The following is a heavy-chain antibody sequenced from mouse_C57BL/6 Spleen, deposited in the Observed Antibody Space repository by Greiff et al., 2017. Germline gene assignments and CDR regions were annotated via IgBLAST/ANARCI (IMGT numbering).Heavy chain of an antibody. CDR1: GYTFTSYW. Sequence: VQLQQPGAELVKPGASVKLSCKASGYTFTSYWMHWVKQRPGQGLEWIGMIHPNSGSTNYNEKFKSKATLTVDKSSSTAYMQLSSLTSEDSAVYYCAREEDYGSRSGFAYWGQGTLVTVSA. J-gene: IGHJ3*01. CDR3: AREEDYGSRSGFAY. CDR2: IHPNSGST. D-gene: IGHD1-1*01. V-gene: IGHV1-64*01.